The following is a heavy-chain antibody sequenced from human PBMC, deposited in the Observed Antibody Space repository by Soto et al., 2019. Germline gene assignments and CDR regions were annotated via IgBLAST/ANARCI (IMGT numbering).Heavy chain of an antibody. D-gene: IGHD6-6*01. J-gene: IGHJ6*02. CDR3: ARTLEYSSSAVHYYYYGMDV. Sequence: QVQLVQSGAEVKKPGSSVKVSCKASGGTFSSYAISWVRQAPGQGLEWMGGIIPIFGTANYAQKFQGSVTITADESTSTAYMELISLRSEDTAAYYCARTLEYSSSAVHYYYYGMDVWGQGTTVTVSS. CDR1: GGTFSSYA. V-gene: IGHV1-69*01. CDR2: IIPIFGTA.